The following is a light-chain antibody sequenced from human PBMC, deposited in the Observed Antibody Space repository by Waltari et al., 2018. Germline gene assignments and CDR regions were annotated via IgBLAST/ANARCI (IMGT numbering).Light chain of an antibody. V-gene: IGKV3-20*01. J-gene: IGKJ4*01. Sequence: EIVLTQSPGTLSLSQGERATLSCRASQSVSNNYLAWYQQKPGQAPRLLMYGASTRATGIPDRFSGSGSGTDFTLAITRLESEDFAVYYCQQYDSSPITFGGGTKVEIK. CDR1: QSVSNNY. CDR3: QQYDSSPIT. CDR2: GAS.